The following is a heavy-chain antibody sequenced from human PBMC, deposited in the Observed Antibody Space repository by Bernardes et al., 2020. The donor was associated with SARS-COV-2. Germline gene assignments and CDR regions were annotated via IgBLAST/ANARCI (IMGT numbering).Heavy chain of an antibody. Sequence: ETLSLTCSVSNDSITSYYWSWIRQPPGKGLEWIGYIHHSGSTNYNPSLKSRVTMSIDTPKNQISLKLSSVTAADTAIYYCARAARLDYWGQGTLVTVSS. CDR1: NDSITSYY. CDR2: IHHSGST. CDR3: ARAARLDY. D-gene: IGHD6-6*01. J-gene: IGHJ4*02. V-gene: IGHV4-59*08.